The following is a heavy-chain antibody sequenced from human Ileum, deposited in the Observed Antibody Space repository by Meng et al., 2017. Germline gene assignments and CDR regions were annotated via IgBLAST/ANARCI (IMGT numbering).Heavy chain of an antibody. J-gene: IGHJ4*02. CDR3: TTDRNWDYFEY. Sequence: EVQLVESGGGLVKPGGSLRLSCAASGFTFNKAWMSWVRQAPGKGLEWVGRIKSDGTTDYAAPVKGRFAISRDDPKTTLYLQMDSLKTDDTAVYYCTTDRNWDYFEYWGQGTLVTVSS. CDR1: GFTFNKAW. CDR2: IKSDGTT. V-gene: IGHV3-15*01. D-gene: IGHD3-16*01.